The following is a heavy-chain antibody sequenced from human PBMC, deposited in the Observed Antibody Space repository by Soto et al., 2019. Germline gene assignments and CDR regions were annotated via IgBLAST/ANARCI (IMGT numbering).Heavy chain of an antibody. J-gene: IGHJ4*02. CDR1: AYSFTIHC. V-gene: IGHV5-51*01. Sequence: SAYSFTIHCIGWVRQMPGKGLEWMGIIYPGDSDTRYSPSFQGQVTISADKSISTAYLQWSSLNASDTAMYYCARHRDSSGFDYWGQGIVVKVSS. D-gene: IGHD3-22*01. CDR3: ARHRDSSGFDY. CDR2: IYPGDSDT.